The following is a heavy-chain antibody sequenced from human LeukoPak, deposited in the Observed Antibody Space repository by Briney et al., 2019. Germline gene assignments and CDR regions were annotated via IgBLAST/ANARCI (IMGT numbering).Heavy chain of an antibody. V-gene: IGHV3-48*04. Sequence: GGSLRLSCAASGFTLSNYWMNWVRQAPGKGLEWVSYSGSSTYYADSVKGRFTISRDDAKNSLYLQMSSLRVEDTAVYYCVRDHLWAFDMWGQGTVVTVSS. CDR1: GFTLSNYW. CDR3: VRDHLWAFDM. D-gene: IGHD2-21*01. CDR2: SGSST. J-gene: IGHJ3*02.